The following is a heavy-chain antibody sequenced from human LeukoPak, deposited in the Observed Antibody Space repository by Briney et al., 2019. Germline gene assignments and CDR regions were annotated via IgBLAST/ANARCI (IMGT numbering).Heavy chain of an antibody. CDR1: AYTFTGYY. V-gene: IGHV1-18*04. CDR2: ITDYNRNT. J-gene: IGHJ5*02. CDR3: ARDTRYSSAWYDN. D-gene: IGHD2-15*01. Sequence: ASVKVSCKTSAYTFTGYYMHWVRLAPGQGLEWMGWITDYNRNTYYAQKFQGRVTMTIDTSTSTAYMELRSLRSDDTAVYYCARDTRYSSAWYDNWGQGTLVTVSS.